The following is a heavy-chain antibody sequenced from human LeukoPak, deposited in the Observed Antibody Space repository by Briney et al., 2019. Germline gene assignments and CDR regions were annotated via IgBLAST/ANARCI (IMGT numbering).Heavy chain of an antibody. CDR1: GFTFSSYS. CDR2: ISSSSSYI. V-gene: IGHV3-21*01. J-gene: IGHJ4*02. Sequence: RGSLRLSCAASGFTFSSYSMNWVRQAPGKGLEWVSSISSSSSYIYYADSVKGRFTISRDNAKNSLYLQMNSLRAEDTAVYYCASFSNRGAARHDYWGQGTLVTVSS. CDR3: ASFSNRGAARHDY. D-gene: IGHD6-6*01.